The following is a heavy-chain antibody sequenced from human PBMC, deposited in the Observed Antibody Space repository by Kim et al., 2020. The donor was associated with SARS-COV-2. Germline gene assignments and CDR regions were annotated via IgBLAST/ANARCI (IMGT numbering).Heavy chain of an antibody. J-gene: IGHJ4*02. Sequence: SETLSLTCTVSGGSISSGGYYWSWIRQHPGKGLEWIGYIYYSGSTYYNPSLKSRVTISVDTSKNQFSLKLSSVTAADTAVYYCARVPSSARHSYYGSGSPPGGFDYWGQGTLVTVSS. CDR2: IYYSGST. V-gene: IGHV4-31*03. CDR1: GGSISSGGYY. CDR3: ARVPSSARHSYYGSGSPPGGFDY. D-gene: IGHD3-10*01.